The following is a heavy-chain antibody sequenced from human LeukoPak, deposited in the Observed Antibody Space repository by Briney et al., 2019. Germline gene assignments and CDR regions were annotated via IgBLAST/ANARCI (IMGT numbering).Heavy chain of an antibody. V-gene: IGHV4-39*07. CDR3: AKVGPRSNNNWYGVDY. D-gene: IGHD4-17*01. Sequence: PSETLSLTCAVSGGSISTSNSYWGWIRRPPGKGLEWVGSIYYSGNTYYNPSLKSRVTMSVDTSKNQISLKLSSVTAADTAMYYCAKVGPRSNNNWYGVDYWGQGARVTVSS. J-gene: IGHJ4*02. CDR1: GGSISTSNSY. CDR2: IYYSGNT.